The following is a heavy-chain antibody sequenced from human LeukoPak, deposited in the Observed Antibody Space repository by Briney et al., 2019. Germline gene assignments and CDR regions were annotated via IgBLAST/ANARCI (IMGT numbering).Heavy chain of an antibody. CDR3: ARDEALYDGWGLVDY. CDR1: AFTFSSYA. CDR2: ISYDGSNK. V-gene: IGHV3-30-3*01. Sequence: PGGSLRLSCAASAFTFSSYAMHWVCQAPGKGLEWVAVISYDGSNKYYADSVKGRFTISRDNSKNTLYLQMNSLRAEDTAVYYCARDEALYDGWGLVDYWGQGTLVTVSS. J-gene: IGHJ4*02. D-gene: IGHD5/OR15-5a*01.